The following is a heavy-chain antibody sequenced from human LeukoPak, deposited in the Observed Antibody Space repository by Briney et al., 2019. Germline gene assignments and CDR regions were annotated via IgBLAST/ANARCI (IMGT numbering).Heavy chain of an antibody. Sequence: ANYAQKFQGRVTITADKSTSTAYMELSSLTSEDTAVYYCARVESDYRDYRGGFYYYAFDVWGQGTTVTVSS. CDR3: ARVESDYRDYRGGFYYYAFDV. V-gene: IGHV1-69*06. J-gene: IGHJ6*02. CDR2: A. D-gene: IGHD4-17*01.